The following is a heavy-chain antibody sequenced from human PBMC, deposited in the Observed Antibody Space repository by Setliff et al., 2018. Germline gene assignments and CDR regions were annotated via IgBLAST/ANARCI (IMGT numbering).Heavy chain of an antibody. D-gene: IGHD2-8*02. CDR2: ITGRGGNI. CDR1: GFTFSKYA. Sequence: GGSLRLSCVASGFTFSKYAVTWVRQAPGKGPEWVAAITGRGGNIFYADSVRGRFTISRDNSNNTLFLQMDSLRAEDTAIYYCVKGTLPYCTGPTCYPLDHWGQGTLVTVSS. J-gene: IGHJ4*02. V-gene: IGHV3-23*01. CDR3: VKGTLPYCTGPTCYPLDH.